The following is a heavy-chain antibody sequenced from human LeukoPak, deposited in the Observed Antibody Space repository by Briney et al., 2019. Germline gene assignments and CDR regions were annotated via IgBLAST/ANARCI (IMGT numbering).Heavy chain of an antibody. CDR2: INHSGST. J-gene: IGHJ6*03. Sequence: PSETLSLTCAVYGGSFSGYYWSWIRQPPGKGLEWIGEINHSGSTNYNPSLKSRVTISVDTSKNQFSLKLSSVTAADTAVYYCAKINRGFRIKYYYYYMDVWGKGTTVTVSS. V-gene: IGHV4-34*01. CDR3: AKINRGFRIKYYYYYMDV. CDR1: GGSFSGYY. D-gene: IGHD1-14*01.